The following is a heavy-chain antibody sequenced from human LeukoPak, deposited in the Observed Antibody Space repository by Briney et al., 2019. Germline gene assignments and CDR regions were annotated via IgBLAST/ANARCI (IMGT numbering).Heavy chain of an antibody. D-gene: IGHD5/OR15-5a*01. CDR2: ISEGWSIT. J-gene: IGHJ4*02. Sequence: PGRSLRLSWVAAAFTFSRDWMHWVRQAPGKGMVWVPRISEGWSITTYADSVNGRFTISRDNAKDAVFLQRKSLRAEDTAVYFCVRRYYEYNVYDRHFDYWGQGILVTVSS. CDR3: VRRYYEYNVYDRHFDY. CDR1: AFTFSRDW. V-gene: IGHV3-74*03.